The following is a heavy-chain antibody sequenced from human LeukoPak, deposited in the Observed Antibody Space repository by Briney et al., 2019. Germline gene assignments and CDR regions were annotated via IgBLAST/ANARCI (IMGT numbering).Heavy chain of an antibody. CDR2: IYYSGST. CDR3: ARSVRGDY. D-gene: IGHD3-10*01. J-gene: IGHJ4*02. Sequence: SETLSLTCTVSGGSISIYYWSWIRQPPGKGLEWIGYIYYSGSTNYNPSLKSRVTISVDTSKNQFSLKLSSVTAADTAVYYCARSVRGDYWGQGTLVTVSS. CDR1: GGSISIYY. V-gene: IGHV4-59*01.